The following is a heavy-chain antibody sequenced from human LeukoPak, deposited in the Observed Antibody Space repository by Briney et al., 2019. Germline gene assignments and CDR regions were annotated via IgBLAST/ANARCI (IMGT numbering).Heavy chain of an antibody. J-gene: IGHJ3*01. D-gene: IGHD3-22*01. CDR1: GYTFTSYY. Sequence: GASVKVSCKASGYTFTSYYMHWVRQAPGQGLEWMGIINPSGGSTSYAQKFQGRVPMTRDMSTSTVYMELSSLRSEDTAVYYCARGAGYYYDSSGYYRLWGQGTMVTVSS. CDR3: ARGAGYYYDSSGYYRL. CDR2: INPSGGST. V-gene: IGHV1-46*01.